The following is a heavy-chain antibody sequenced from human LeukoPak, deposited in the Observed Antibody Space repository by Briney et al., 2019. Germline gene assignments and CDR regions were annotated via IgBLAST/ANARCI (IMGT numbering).Heavy chain of an antibody. CDR2: INPNSGGT. CDR1: GYTFTGYY. CDR3: ASQLRRDGYNPGDYFDY. J-gene: IGHJ4*02. V-gene: IGHV1-2*02. D-gene: IGHD5-24*01. Sequence: ASVKVSCKASGYTFTGYYMHWVRQAPGQGLEWMGWINPNSGGTKYAQKFQGRVTMTRDTSISTAYMELSRLRSDDTAVYYCASQLRRDGYNPGDYFDYWGQGTLVTVSS.